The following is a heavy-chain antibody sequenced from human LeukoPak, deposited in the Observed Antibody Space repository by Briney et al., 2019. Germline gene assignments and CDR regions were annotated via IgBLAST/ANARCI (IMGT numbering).Heavy chain of an antibody. J-gene: IGHJ3*02. D-gene: IGHD3-16*02. CDR1: GFTFSSYS. CDR3: ARDRRITFGGVIVYDAFDI. V-gene: IGHV3-21*01. Sequence: PGGSLRLSCAASGFTFSSYSMNWVRQAPGKGLEWVSSISSSSSYIYYADSVKGRFTISRDNAKNSLYLQMNSLRAEDTAVYYCARDRRITFGGVIVYDAFDIWGQGTMVTVSS. CDR2: ISSSSSYI.